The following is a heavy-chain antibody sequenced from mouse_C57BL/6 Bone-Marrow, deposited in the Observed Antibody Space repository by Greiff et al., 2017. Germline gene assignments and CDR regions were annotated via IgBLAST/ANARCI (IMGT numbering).Heavy chain of an antibody. CDR2: ISNGGGST. J-gene: IGHJ1*03. Sequence: EVKVEESGGGLVQPGGSLKLSCAASGFTFSDYYMYWVRQTPEKRLEWVAYISNGGGSTYYPDTVKGRFTISRDNAKNTLYLQMSRLKSEDTAMYYCARRGYHWYFDVWGTGTTVTVSS. V-gene: IGHV5-12*01. CDR3: ARRGYHWYFDV. CDR1: GFTFSDYY. D-gene: IGHD2-2*01.